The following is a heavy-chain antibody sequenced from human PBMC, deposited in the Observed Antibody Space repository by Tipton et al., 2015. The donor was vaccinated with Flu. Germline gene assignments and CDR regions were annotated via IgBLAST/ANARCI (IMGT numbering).Heavy chain of an antibody. D-gene: IGHD3-22*01. CDR1: GGSFSGYY. CDR2: INHSGIT. Sequence: TLYLTCSVSGGSFSGYYWTWIRQPPGKGLEWIGEINHSGITHYNSSLKRRVTMSVDSSKNQFSLHLSSVTAADTAVYYCARVSLRRVTAIVVVMLPAGDFDYWGQGALAIVAS. J-gene: IGHJ4*02. CDR3: ARVSLRRVTAIVVVMLPAGDFDY. V-gene: IGHV4-34*01.